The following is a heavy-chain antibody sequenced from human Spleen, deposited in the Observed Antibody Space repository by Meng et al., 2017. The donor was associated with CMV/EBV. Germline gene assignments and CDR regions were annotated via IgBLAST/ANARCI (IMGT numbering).Heavy chain of an antibody. J-gene: IGHJ4*02. V-gene: IGHV3-43D*03. CDR3: ARGDYTSCDY. CDR2: ITWDGGTT. Sequence: GESLKISCAASGFTFDDYAMHWVRQPPGKGLEWVSLITWDGGTTYYVDSLKGRFNISRDNTKNSLYLHMTSLRGEDTALYYCARGDYTSCDYWGQGTLVTVSS. D-gene: IGHD2-2*02. CDR1: GFTFDDYA.